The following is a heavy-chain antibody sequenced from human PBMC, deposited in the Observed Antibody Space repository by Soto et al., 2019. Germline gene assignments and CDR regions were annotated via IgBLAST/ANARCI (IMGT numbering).Heavy chain of an antibody. Sequence: GGSLRLSCAASGFTFSSYAMSWVRQAPGKGLEWVSAISGSGGSTYYADSVKGRFTISRDNSKNTLYLQMNSLRAEDTALYYCAKDYDRTGAFDIWGQGTMFTVSS. CDR2: ISGSGGST. CDR3: AKDYDRTGAFDI. CDR1: GFTFSSYA. D-gene: IGHD3-3*01. V-gene: IGHV3-23*01. J-gene: IGHJ3*02.